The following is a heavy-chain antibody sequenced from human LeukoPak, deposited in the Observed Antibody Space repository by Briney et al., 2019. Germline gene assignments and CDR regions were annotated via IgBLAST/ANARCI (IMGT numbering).Heavy chain of an antibody. D-gene: IGHD1-26*01. CDR1: GFTFSDFY. J-gene: IGHJ4*02. Sequence: GVSLRLSCAGSGFTFSDFYINWIRQAPGKGLEWISYISSSGSYTDYADSVRGRFTISRDNTKNSVYLQMTNLRAEDTAVYYCARDSAGGYLLNYFDYWGQGSLVTVSS. CDR3: ARDSAGGYLLNYFDY. CDR2: ISSSGSYT. V-gene: IGHV3-11*05.